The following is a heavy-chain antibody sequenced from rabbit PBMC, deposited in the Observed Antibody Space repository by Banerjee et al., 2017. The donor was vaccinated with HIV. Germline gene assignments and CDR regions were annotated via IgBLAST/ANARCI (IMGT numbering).Heavy chain of an antibody. CDR1: GFSFNSDYY. CDR3: ARDLAGVIGWNFNL. CDR2: IDAGSSGVT. Sequence: QEQLEESGGGLVKPGASLTLTCTASGFSFNSDYYMCWVRQAPGKGLEWIACIDAGSSGVTYYATWAKGRFTISKASSTTVTLQMTSLTAADTATYFCARDLAGVIGWNFNLWGQGTLVTVS. J-gene: IGHJ4*01. D-gene: IGHD4-1*01. V-gene: IGHV1S45*01.